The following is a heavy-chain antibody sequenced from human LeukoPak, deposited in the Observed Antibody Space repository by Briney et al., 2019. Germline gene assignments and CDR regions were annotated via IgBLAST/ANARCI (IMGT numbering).Heavy chain of an antibody. D-gene: IGHD2-15*01. CDR1: GGYISSYY. V-gene: IGHV4-4*07. CDR2: MYTSGST. CDR3: ARDCGGSCYSNWFDP. Sequence: SGTLSLTCTVSGGYISSYYWSWIRQPDGKGLEWIGRMYTSGSTNYNPSLKSRVTMSVDTSKNQFSLKLSSVTAADTAVYYCARDCGGSCYSNWFDPWGQGTLVTVSS. J-gene: IGHJ5*02.